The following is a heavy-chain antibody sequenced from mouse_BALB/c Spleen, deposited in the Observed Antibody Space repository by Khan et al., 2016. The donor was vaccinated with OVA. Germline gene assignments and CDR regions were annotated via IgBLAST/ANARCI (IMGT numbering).Heavy chain of an antibody. CDR1: GYTFTNYG. CDR3: LRPPDLSDTFAY. CDR2: INTYTGET. J-gene: IGHJ3*01. Sequence: QIQLVQSGPELTKPGETVKLSCKASGYTFTNYGMNWVKQSPGKGLKWMGGINTYTGETTYADDFKGRVALTLDTSATTAYLQINSLTNEDTATYFCLRPPDLSDTFAYWGQGTPVTVSA. V-gene: IGHV9-3-1*01.